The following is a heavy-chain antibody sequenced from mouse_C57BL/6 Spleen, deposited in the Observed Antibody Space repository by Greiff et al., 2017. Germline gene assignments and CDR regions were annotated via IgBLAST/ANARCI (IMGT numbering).Heavy chain of an antibody. V-gene: IGHV3-6*01. J-gene: IGHJ4*01. D-gene: IGHD3-3*01. CDR2: ISYDGSN. Sequence: DVQLQESGPGLVKPSQSLSLTCSVTGYSITSGYYWNWIRQFPGNKLEWMGYISYDGSNNYNPSLKNRISITRDTSKNQFFLKLNSVTTEDTATYYCARDRGTSYAMDYWGQGTSVTVSS. CDR1: GYSITSGYY. CDR3: ARDRGTSYAMDY.